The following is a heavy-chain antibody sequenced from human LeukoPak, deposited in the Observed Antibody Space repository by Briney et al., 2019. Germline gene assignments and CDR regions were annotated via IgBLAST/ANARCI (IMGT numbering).Heavy chain of an antibody. CDR3: ARDSSGYQ. CDR2: MKEDGSEK. Sequence: GGSLRLSCAASGFTFSTYWMSWVRQAPGKGLGWVANMKEDGSEKYYGDSVKGRFTISRDNAKNSLYLEMNSLRVEDTAVYYCARDSSGYQWGQGTLVTVSS. D-gene: IGHD3-22*01. J-gene: IGHJ4*02. CDR1: GFTFSTYW. V-gene: IGHV3-7*01.